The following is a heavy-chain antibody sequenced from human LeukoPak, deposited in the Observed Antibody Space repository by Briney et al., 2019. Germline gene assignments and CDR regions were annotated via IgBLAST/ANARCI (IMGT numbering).Heavy chain of an antibody. CDR2: MNPNSGNT. Sequence: ASVKVSCKASGYTFTSYGISWVRQATGQGLEWMGWMNPNSGNTGYAQKFQGRVTMTRNTSISTAYMELSSLRSEDTAVYYCARGPKCSGGSCSVYWFDPWGQGTLVTVSS. J-gene: IGHJ5*02. D-gene: IGHD2-15*01. CDR3: ARGPKCSGGSCSVYWFDP. CDR1: GYTFTSYG. V-gene: IGHV1-8*02.